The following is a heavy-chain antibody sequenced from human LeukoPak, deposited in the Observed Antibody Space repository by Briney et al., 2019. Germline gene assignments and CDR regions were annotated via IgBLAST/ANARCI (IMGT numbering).Heavy chain of an antibody. CDR2: IDAANGNT. Sequence: GASVKASCKASGYTFTSYGMQWVRQAPGQRLEWMGWIDAANGNTEYSQKFQGRVTITSDTSANTAYMELTSLKSEDTAVYYCARDGVVPAAHNWFDPWGQGTLVTVSS. J-gene: IGHJ5*02. CDR3: ARDGVVPAAHNWFDP. CDR1: GYTFTSYG. V-gene: IGHV1-3*01. D-gene: IGHD2-2*01.